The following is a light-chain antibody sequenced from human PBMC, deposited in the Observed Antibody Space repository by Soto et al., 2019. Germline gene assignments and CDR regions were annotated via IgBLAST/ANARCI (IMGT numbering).Light chain of an antibody. V-gene: IGLV2-14*01. CDR2: EVN. CDR1: SSDIGAYNY. J-gene: IGLJ1*01. CDR3: SSYTTSNTYV. Sequence: QSALTQPASVSGSPGQSITLSCTGTSSDIGAYNYVSWYQQHPGKAPKLMIYEVNNRPSGVSNRFSGSKSGNTASLTISGLQAEDEADYYCSSYTTSNTYVFGTGTKVTVL.